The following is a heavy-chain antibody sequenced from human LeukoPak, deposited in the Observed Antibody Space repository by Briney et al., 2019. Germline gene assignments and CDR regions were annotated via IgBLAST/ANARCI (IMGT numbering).Heavy chain of an antibody. CDR2: INHSGST. Sequence: SETLSLTCTVSGGPISSSSYYWGWIRQPPGKGLEWIGEINHSGSTNYNPSLKSRVTISVDTSKNQFSLKLSSVTAADTAVYYCARDPYILSTMDVWGKGTAVTVSS. CDR1: GGPISSSSYY. V-gene: IGHV4-39*07. D-gene: IGHD5/OR15-5a*01. CDR3: ARDPYILSTMDV. J-gene: IGHJ6*03.